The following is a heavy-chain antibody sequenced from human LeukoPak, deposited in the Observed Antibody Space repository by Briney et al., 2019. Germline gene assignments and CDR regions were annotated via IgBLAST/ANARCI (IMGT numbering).Heavy chain of an antibody. D-gene: IGHD2-2*01. CDR3: ARDAGHQLSRRNYYAMDV. CDR1: GGSISSSNW. J-gene: IGHJ6*02. V-gene: IGHV4-4*02. CDR2: IYQSGST. Sequence: SETLSLTCAVSGGSISSSNWWSWVRQPPGKGLEWIGEIYQSGSTNYNPSLKSRVTISVDKSKNQFSLKLTSVTAADTAVYYCARDAGHQLSRRNYYAMDVWGQGTTVTVSS.